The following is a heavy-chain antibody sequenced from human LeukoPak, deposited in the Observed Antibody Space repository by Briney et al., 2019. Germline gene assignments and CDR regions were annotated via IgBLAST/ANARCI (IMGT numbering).Heavy chain of an antibody. Sequence: GGSLRLSCAASGFTVSSYAMSWVRQAPGKGLEWVSAISGSGGSTYYADSVKGRFTISRDNSKNTQYLQMNSLRAEDTGVYYCAKGGGLWFGESPYGMDVWGQGTTVTVSS. CDR1: GFTVSSYA. D-gene: IGHD3-10*01. V-gene: IGHV3-23*01. CDR2: ISGSGGST. J-gene: IGHJ6*02. CDR3: AKGGGLWFGESPYGMDV.